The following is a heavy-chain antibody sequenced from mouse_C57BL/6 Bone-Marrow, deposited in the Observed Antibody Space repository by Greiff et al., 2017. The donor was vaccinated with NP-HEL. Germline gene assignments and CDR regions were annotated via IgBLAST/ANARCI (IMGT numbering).Heavy chain of an antibody. J-gene: IGHJ3*01. CDR2: IYPRSGNT. V-gene: IGHV1-81*01. D-gene: IGHD1-1*01. Sequence: VKLQQSGAELARPGASVKLSCKASGYTFTSYGISWVKQRTGQGLEWIGEIYPRSGNTYYNEKFKGKATLTADKSSSTAYMELRSLTSEDSAVYFCARHGSSYQAWFAYWGQGTLVTVSA. CDR1: GYTFTSYG. CDR3: ARHGSSYQAWFAY.